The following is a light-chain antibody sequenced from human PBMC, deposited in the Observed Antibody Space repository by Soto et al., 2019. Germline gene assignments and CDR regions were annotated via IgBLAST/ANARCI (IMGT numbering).Light chain of an antibody. CDR1: KSVSSY. CDR2: HAY. V-gene: IGKV3-11*01. CDR3: EQRSNRPIT. J-gene: IGKJ5*01. Sequence: EIVLTQSPAPLSLSPWERATLSCRASKSVSSYLAWYQQKPGQAPRLLVYHAYNRATGIPARFSGSGSGTDFTLTISSLEPEDFAVYYCEQRSNRPITFGQGTRLEIK.